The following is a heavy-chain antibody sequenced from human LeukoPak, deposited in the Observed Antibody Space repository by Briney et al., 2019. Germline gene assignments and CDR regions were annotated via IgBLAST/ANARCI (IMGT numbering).Heavy chain of an antibody. Sequence: ASVKVSCKASGGTFSSYAISWVRQAPGQGLEWLGWINSGNGNTKYSQRFQGRLTITRDASANTVYLELSSLRSGDTAVFYCARERSNWYYLDYWGQGSLVTVSS. V-gene: IGHV1-3*04. J-gene: IGHJ4*02. CDR2: INSGNGNT. D-gene: IGHD1-7*01. CDR1: GGTFSSYA. CDR3: ARERSNWYYLDY.